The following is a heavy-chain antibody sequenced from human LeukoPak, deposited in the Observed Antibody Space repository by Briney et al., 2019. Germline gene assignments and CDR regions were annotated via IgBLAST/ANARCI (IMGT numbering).Heavy chain of an antibody. D-gene: IGHD2-15*01. CDR1: GFTFDDYA. Sequence: PGGSLRLSCAASGFTFDDYAMHWVRQAPGKGLEWVSLISWDGGSTYYADSVKGRFTISRDNSKNSLYLQMNSLRAEDTALYYCAKDAWLGGYCSGGSCATRPGYMDVWGKGTTVTVSS. V-gene: IGHV3-43D*04. CDR3: AKDAWLGGYCSGGSCATRPGYMDV. J-gene: IGHJ6*03. CDR2: ISWDGGST.